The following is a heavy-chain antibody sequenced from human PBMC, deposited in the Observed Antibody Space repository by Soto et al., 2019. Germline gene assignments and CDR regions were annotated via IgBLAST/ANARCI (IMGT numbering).Heavy chain of an antibody. Sequence: EAQLVESGGGLVQPGGSLRLSCAASGFTFSNYWMHWVRQAPGKGLVWVSRITSDGSSTTYADSVKGRFTTSRDNAKNTLYLQMNSLRAEDTAVYYCAREYSSSRYFDYWGQGTLVTVSS. D-gene: IGHD6-6*01. J-gene: IGHJ4*02. CDR1: GFTFSNYW. CDR3: AREYSSSRYFDY. CDR2: ITSDGSST. V-gene: IGHV3-74*01.